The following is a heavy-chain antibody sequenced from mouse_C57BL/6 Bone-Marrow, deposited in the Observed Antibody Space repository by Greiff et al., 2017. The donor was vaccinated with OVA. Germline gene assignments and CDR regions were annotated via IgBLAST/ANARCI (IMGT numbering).Heavy chain of an antibody. D-gene: IGHD1-1*01. CDR3: VRGDTTVAAPWFAY. J-gene: IGHJ3*01. CDR1: GFSFNTYA. CDR2: IRSKSNNYAT. V-gene: IGHV10-1*01. Sequence: EVQGVESGGGLVQPKGSLKLSCAASGFSFNTYAMNWVRQAPGKGLEWVARIRSKSNNYATYYADSVKDRFTISRDDSESMLYLQMNNLKTEDTAMYYCVRGDTTVAAPWFAYWGQGTLVTVSA.